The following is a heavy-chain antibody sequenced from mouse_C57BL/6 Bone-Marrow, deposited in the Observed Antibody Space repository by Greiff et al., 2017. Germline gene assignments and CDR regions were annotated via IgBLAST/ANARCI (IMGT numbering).Heavy chain of an antibody. CDR1: GYTFTSYW. J-gene: IGHJ4*01. CDR3: ARGIRRNFGAMDY. Sequence: QVQLQQPGTELVKPGASVKLSCKASGYTFTSYWMHWVKQRPGQGLEWIGNINPSNGGNNYNEKFKSKATLTVDKSSSTTYMQLSSLTSEDSAVYYCARGIRRNFGAMDYWGQGTSVTVSS. CDR2: INPSNGGN. V-gene: IGHV1-53*01. D-gene: IGHD2-12*01.